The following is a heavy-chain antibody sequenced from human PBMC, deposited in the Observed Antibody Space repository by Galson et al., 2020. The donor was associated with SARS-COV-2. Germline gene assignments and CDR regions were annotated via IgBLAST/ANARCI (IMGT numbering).Heavy chain of an antibody. D-gene: IGHD6-25*01. V-gene: IGHV1-69*02. CDR1: GGTFSSYT. J-gene: IGHJ4*02. CDR2: IIPILGIA. Sequence: ASVKVSCKASGGTFSSYTISWVRQAPGQGLEWMGRIIPILGIANYAQKFQGRVTITADKSTSTAYMELSSLRSEDTAVYYCARSLYSSGREAWYYFDYWGQGTLVTVSS. CDR3: ARSLYSSGREAWYYFDY.